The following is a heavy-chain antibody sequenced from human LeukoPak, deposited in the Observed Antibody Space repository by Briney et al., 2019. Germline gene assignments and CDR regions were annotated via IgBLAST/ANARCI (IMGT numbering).Heavy chain of an antibody. Sequence: SETLSLTCTVSGGSISDSRHYWGWIRQPPGKGLEWIGSISYSGTTYSNPSLKSRVAMSLDTSKNQFSLRLRSVTSADTAMYYCARVDRHLGIRHFFDYWGQGTLVTVSS. V-gene: IGHV4-39*07. CDR3: ARVDRHLGIRHFFDY. CDR1: GGSISDSRHY. J-gene: IGHJ4*02. CDR2: ISYSGTT. D-gene: IGHD7-27*01.